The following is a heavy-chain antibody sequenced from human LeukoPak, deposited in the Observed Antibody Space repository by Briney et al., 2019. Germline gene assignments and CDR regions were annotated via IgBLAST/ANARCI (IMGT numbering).Heavy chain of an antibody. CDR2: IIPIFGTA. Sequence: TSVTLCFNCSAGTFSSYTISLVRQPHAQGLELMGGIIPIFGTANYAQKFQGRVTITADESTNTAYMELSSMRSEDTAVYYCARDPGGGMEVLAFTLGYWGQGTLVTVSS. V-gene: IGHV1-69*01. J-gene: IGHJ4*02. CDR3: ARDPGGGMEVLAFTLGY. CDR1: AGTFSSYT. D-gene: IGHD3-3*02.